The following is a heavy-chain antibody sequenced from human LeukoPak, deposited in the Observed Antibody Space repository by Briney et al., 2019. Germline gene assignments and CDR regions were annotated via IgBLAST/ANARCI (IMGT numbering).Heavy chain of an antibody. D-gene: IGHD3-10*02. CDR3: ARGFVDARSFLGSGSSLDY. V-gene: IGHV4-34*01. Sequence: GSLRLSCAASGFTFDDYGMIWVRHAPGKGLEWIGEINHSRSTNYNPSLESRVTISVDTSKNQFSLKLSSVTAADTAVYYCARGFVDARSFLGSGSSLDYWGQGTRVTVSS. J-gene: IGHJ4*02. CDR1: GFTFDDYG. CDR2: INHSRST.